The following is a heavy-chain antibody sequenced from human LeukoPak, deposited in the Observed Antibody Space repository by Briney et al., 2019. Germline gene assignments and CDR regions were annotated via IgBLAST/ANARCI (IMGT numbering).Heavy chain of an antibody. CDR3: ASHLMTSRVPFDI. CDR1: GYTFTSYA. CDR2: INAGNGNT. Sequence: ASVKVSCKASGYTFTSYAMHWVRQAPGRRLEWMGWINAGNGNTKYSQKFQGRVTITRDTSASTAYMELSSLRSEDTAVYYCASHLMTSRVPFDIWGQGTMVTVSS. V-gene: IGHV1-3*01. D-gene: IGHD2-21*02. J-gene: IGHJ3*02.